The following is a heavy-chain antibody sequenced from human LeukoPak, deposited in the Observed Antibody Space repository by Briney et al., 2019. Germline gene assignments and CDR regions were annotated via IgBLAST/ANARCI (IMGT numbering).Heavy chain of an antibody. CDR1: GFTFSSYA. CDR2: ISYDGSNK. Sequence: GRSLRLSCAASGFTFSSYAMHWVRQAPGKGLEWVAVISYDGSNKYYADSVKGRFTISRDNARNSLYLQMNSLRAEDTAVYYCARRKRFGVVIMPAYYYYYMDVWGKGTTVTVSS. CDR3: ARRKRFGVVIMPAYYYYYMDV. V-gene: IGHV3-30-3*01. J-gene: IGHJ6*03. D-gene: IGHD3-3*01.